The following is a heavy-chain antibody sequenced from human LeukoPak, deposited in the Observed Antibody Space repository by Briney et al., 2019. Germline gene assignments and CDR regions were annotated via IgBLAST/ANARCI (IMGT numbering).Heavy chain of an antibody. CDR1: GLTVRSNY. D-gene: IGHD1-7*01. J-gene: IGHJ4*02. CDR3: ARDAMGTTTDY. Sequence: PGGSLRLSCVASGLTVRSNYVSWVRQAPGKGLEWVAVTYGGGDIHYADSVKGRFTISGDNSKNTLYLQMNSLRAEDTAVYYCARDAMGTTTDYWGQGTLVTVSS. CDR2: TYGGGDI. V-gene: IGHV3-53*01.